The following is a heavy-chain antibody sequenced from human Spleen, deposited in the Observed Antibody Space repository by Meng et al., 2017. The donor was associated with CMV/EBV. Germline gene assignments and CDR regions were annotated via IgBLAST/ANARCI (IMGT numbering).Heavy chain of an antibody. V-gene: IGHV3-30*09. D-gene: IGHD3-3*01. J-gene: IGHJ4*02. CDR2: MSYHGINQ. CDR1: GFTFNNYA. CDR3: ARVSHPFWRGYYKGGSFDH. Sequence: GESLKISCAASGFTFNNYAMNWFRQAPGKGLEWVAVMSYHGINQFYAESVRGRFGISRDNSKSTLYLQMDSLTVQDTAIYYCARVSHPFWRGYYKGGSFDHWGQGTLVTVSS.